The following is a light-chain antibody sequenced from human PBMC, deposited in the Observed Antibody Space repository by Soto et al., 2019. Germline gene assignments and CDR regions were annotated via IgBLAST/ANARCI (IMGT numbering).Light chain of an antibody. V-gene: IGKV3-15*01. CDR1: QSVSID. Sequence: IMMRQSPDTLSVSPGERATLSCRASQSVSIDLAWYQQTPGQAPRLLIYGASTRATGVPPTFSGSASGTEFTLTISSLQSEDFTVYYCQQYNKWPLTFGQGTRLEIK. CDR3: QQYNKWPLT. CDR2: GAS. J-gene: IGKJ5*01.